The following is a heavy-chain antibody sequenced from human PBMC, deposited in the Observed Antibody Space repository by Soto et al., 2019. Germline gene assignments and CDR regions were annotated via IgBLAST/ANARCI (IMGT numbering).Heavy chain of an antibody. D-gene: IGHD2-2*01. Sequence: SETLSLTCTVSGGSISSSSYYWGWIRQPPGKGLEWIGSIYYSGSTYYNPSLKSRVTISVDTSKNQFSLKLSSVTAADTAVYYCARAGYCSSTSCPKPVSTMVRGARAYGMDVWGQGTTVTVSS. CDR2: IYYSGST. V-gene: IGHV4-39*07. J-gene: IGHJ6*02. CDR3: ARAGYCSSTSCPKPVSTMVRGARAYGMDV. CDR1: GGSISSSSYY.